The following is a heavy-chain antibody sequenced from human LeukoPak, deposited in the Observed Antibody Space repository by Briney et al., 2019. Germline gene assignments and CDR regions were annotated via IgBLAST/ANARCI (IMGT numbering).Heavy chain of an antibody. V-gene: IGHV4-39*01. CDR1: GGSISSSSYY. CDR3: ARHPLTPYGMDV. Sequence: SETLSLTCTVSGGSISSSSYYWGWIRQPPGKGLEWFGSIYYSGSTYYNPSLKTRVTISVDTSKNQFSLKLSSVTAADTAVYYCARHPLTPYGMDVWGQGTTVTVSS. CDR2: IYYSGST. J-gene: IGHJ6*02.